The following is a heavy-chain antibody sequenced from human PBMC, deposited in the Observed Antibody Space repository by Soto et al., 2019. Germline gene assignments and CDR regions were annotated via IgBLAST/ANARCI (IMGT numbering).Heavy chain of an antibody. J-gene: IGHJ4*02. CDR2: INAYVGET. V-gene: IGHV1-18*01. Sequence: QVQLVQSGAEVKKPGASVKVSCKASGYSFTHYGITRVRQAPGQGLEWTGWINAYVGETKSAQKYEGRVTVTMDTSTNTAYLELRSLRSDDTAVYYCARGDGDTLDYWGQGTLVRVSA. CDR3: ARGDGDTLDY. CDR1: GYSFTHYG.